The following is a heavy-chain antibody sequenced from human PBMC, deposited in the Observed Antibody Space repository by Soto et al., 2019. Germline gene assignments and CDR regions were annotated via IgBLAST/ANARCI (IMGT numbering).Heavy chain of an antibody. CDR2: VYNSGNR. J-gene: IGHJ5*02. D-gene: IGHD3-16*02. CDR3: ARQTEMIMFGGVIAHWFDP. Sequence: SETLSLTCNVSGDSVSLYHWSWIRQPPGRGLEWIGYVYNSGNRNYNHSLKSRVTISVDASKNEVSLKLTSVTAADTAVYYCARQTEMIMFGGVIAHWFDPWGQGTLVTVSS. V-gene: IGHV4-59*08. CDR1: GDSVSLYH.